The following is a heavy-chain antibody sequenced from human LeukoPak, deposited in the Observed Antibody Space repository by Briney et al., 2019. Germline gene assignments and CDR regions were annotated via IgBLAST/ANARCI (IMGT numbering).Heavy chain of an antibody. J-gene: IGHJ5*02. CDR3: ARQPYYDILTVVDP. Sequence: GESLKISCKGSGYSFTSYWIGWVRQMPGKGLEWMGIIYPGDSDTRYSPSFQGQVTISADRSINTAYLQWSSLKASDTAMYYCARQPYYDILTVVDPWGQGTLVTVSS. CDR2: IYPGDSDT. V-gene: IGHV5-51*01. CDR1: GYSFTSYW. D-gene: IGHD3-9*01.